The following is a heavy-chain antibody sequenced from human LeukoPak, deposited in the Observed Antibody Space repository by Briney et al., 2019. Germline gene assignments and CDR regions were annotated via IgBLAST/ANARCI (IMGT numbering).Heavy chain of an antibody. CDR3: ARVGNYDSSGYYYVAAFDI. Sequence: PSETLSLTCNVSGGSISSHYWSWIRQPPGKGLEWIGYIYFLGSTNYNPSLKSRVTISVDMSKNQFSLKLSSVTAADTAVYYCARVGNYDSSGYYYVAAFDIWGQGTMVTVSS. V-gene: IGHV4-59*11. D-gene: IGHD3-22*01. CDR1: GGSISSHY. CDR2: IYFLGST. J-gene: IGHJ3*02.